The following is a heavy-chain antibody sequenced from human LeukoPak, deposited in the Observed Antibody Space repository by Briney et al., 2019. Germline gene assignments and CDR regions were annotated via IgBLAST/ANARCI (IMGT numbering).Heavy chain of an antibody. J-gene: IGHJ6*03. Sequence: GGSLRLSCAASGFTVSSNYMSWVRQAPGKGLEWFSVIYSGGSTYYADSVKGRFTISRDNSKNTLYLQMNSLRAEDTAVYYCAKGAFVTARYYYYYMDVWGKGTTVTVSS. CDR2: IYSGGST. CDR1: GFTVSSNY. D-gene: IGHD3-3*02. V-gene: IGHV3-53*01. CDR3: AKGAFVTARYYYYYMDV.